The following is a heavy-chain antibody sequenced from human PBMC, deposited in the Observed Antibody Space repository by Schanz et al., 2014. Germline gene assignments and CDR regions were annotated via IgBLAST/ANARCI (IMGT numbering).Heavy chain of an antibody. V-gene: IGHV1-69*02. D-gene: IGHD6-19*01. J-gene: IGHJ6*03. CDR1: GGTFSSYT. CDR2: IIPIHGIV. Sequence: QVQLVQSGAEVKKPGPSVKVSCKASGGTFSSYTISWVRQAPGQGLEWMGRIIPIHGIVNYAQRFQDRVRITADKSTSTAYMELSSLRSEDTAVYYCARLGTGMAVAGSVIDSYYYYMDVWGEGTTVTVSS. CDR3: ARLGTGMAVAGSVIDSYYYYMDV.